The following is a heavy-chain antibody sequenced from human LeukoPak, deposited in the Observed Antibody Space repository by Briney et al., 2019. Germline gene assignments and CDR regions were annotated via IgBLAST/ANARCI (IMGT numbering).Heavy chain of an antibody. CDR3: ARGAPYCSGANCMYYFDY. D-gene: IGHD2-15*01. Sequence: GGSLRLSCAASGFTFSSYWMSWVRQAPGKGLEWVANIKKDGSEKYYVDSVKGRFTISRDNAKKSLYLQMNSLRAEDTAVYYCARGAPYCSGANCMYYFDYWGQGTLVTVSS. CDR1: GFTFSSYW. V-gene: IGHV3-7*04. J-gene: IGHJ4*02. CDR2: IKKDGSEK.